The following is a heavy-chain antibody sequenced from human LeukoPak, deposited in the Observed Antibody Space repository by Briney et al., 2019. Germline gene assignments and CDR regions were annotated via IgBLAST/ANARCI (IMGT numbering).Heavy chain of an antibody. Sequence: PGGSLRLSCAASGFTFSSYEVNWVRQAPGKGLEWLSYISSRGSSIYYADSVTGRFTISRDNAKNSLNLQMNSLRAEDTAVYYCARVGAVAGSPFDHWGQGTLVTVSS. CDR3: ARVGAVAGSPFDH. J-gene: IGHJ4*02. D-gene: IGHD6-19*01. V-gene: IGHV3-48*03. CDR2: ISSRGSSI. CDR1: GFTFSSYE.